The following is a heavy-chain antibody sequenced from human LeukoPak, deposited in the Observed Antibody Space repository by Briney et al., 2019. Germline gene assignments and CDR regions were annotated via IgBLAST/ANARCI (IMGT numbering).Heavy chain of an antibody. Sequence: GESLKISCKGSGYSFTNYWIGWVRQMPGKGLEWMGIIHPSDSDTRYSPSFQGQVTIAADKSISTAYLQWSSLKASDTAMYYCARHRYCSGGSCYSDYWGQGTLVTVSS. J-gene: IGHJ4*02. V-gene: IGHV5-51*01. D-gene: IGHD2-15*01. CDR3: ARHRYCSGGSCYSDY. CDR2: IHPSDSDT. CDR1: GYSFTNYW.